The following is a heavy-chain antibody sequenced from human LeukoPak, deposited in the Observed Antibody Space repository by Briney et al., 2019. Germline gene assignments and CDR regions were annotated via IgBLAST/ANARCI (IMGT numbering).Heavy chain of an antibody. CDR1: GYTFTAHY. Sequence: ASVKVSCKASGYTFTAHYMHWVRQPPGQGLEWMGRINPSSGDTESGQRFQGRVTLTRDTSSSTANMELRRLRSDDTAVYYCARDPGYSYAFDIWGQGTVVIVSS. D-gene: IGHD2-21*01. CDR2: INPSSGDT. J-gene: IGHJ3*02. V-gene: IGHV1-2*06. CDR3: ARDPGYSYAFDI.